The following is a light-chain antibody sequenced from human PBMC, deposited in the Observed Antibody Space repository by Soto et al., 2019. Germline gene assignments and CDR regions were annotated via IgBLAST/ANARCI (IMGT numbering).Light chain of an antibody. CDR3: QQYGSSSAWT. J-gene: IGKJ1*01. Sequence: EIVLTQSPVTLSLSPVEIATLSCRASQRISSNLAWYQHKPGQAPRLLIYGASTRATGIPARFSGSGSGTDFTLTISRLEPEDFAVYYCQQYGSSSAWTFGQGTKVDIK. CDR1: QRISSN. V-gene: IGKV3-20*01. CDR2: GAS.